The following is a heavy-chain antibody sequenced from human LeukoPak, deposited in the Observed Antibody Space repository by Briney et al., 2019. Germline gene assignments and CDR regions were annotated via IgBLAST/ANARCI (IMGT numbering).Heavy chain of an antibody. Sequence: GGSLRLSCAASGFTFSDHYMDWVRQAPGKGLEWVGRVRNKAKSYTTEYAASVKDRFTISRDDSKKSLFLQMNSLRAEDTAVYYCAKGGITMIVVVIQYYFDYWGQGTLVTVSS. J-gene: IGHJ4*02. CDR1: GFTFSDHY. CDR3: AKGGITMIVVVIQYYFDY. CDR2: VRNKAKSYTT. D-gene: IGHD3-22*01. V-gene: IGHV3-72*01.